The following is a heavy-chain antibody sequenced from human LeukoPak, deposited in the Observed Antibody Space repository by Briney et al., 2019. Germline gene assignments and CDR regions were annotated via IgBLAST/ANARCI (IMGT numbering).Heavy chain of an antibody. CDR1: GYTFTSYD. J-gene: IGHJ5*02. D-gene: IGHD3-9*01. CDR3: ARWGRNFNDWFDP. CDR2: ISAYNGNT. Sequence: ASVKVSCKASGYTFTSYDINWVRQAPGQGLEWMGWISAYNGNTNYAQNLQGRVTMTTDTSTTTAYMELRSLNSDDTAVYYCARWGRNFNDWFDPWGQGTLVTVSS. V-gene: IGHV1-18*01.